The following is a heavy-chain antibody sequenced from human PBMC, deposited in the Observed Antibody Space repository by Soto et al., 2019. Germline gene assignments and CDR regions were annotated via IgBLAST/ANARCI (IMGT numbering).Heavy chain of an antibody. V-gene: IGHV3-21*01. CDR3: ARVEREYNWNDGPYDAFDI. D-gene: IGHD1-1*01. Sequence: GGSLRLSCAASGFTFSSYSMNWVRQAPGKGLEWVSSISSSRSYIYYADSVKGRFTISRDNAKNSLYLQMNSLRAEDTAVYDCARVEREYNWNDGPYDAFDIWGQGTMVTVSS. J-gene: IGHJ3*02. CDR2: ISSSRSYI. CDR1: GFTFSSYS.